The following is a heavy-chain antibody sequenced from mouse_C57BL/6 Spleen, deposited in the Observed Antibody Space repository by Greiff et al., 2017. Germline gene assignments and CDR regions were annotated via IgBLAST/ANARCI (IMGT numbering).Heavy chain of an antibody. CDR1: GFNIKDDY. V-gene: IGHV14-4*01. J-gene: IGHJ3*01. Sequence: EVQLQQPGAELVRPGASVKLSCTASGFNIKDDYMHWVKQRPEQGLEWIGWIDPENGDTEYASKFQGKATITADTSSNTAYLQLSSLTSEDTAVYYCTLTGKAYWGQGTLVTVSA. D-gene: IGHD4-1*01. CDR2: IDPENGDT. CDR3: TLTGKAY.